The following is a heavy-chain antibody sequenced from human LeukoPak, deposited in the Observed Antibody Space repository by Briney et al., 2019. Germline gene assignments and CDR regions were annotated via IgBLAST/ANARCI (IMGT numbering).Heavy chain of an antibody. Sequence: ASVKVSCKASGGTFSSYAISWVRQAPGQGLEWMRRIIPILGIASYAQKFQGRVTITADKSTSTAYMELSSLRSEDTAVYYCARDPRYYYDSSGSYYFDYWGQGTLVTVSS. J-gene: IGHJ4*02. CDR1: GGTFSSYA. D-gene: IGHD3-22*01. V-gene: IGHV1-69*04. CDR3: ARDPRYYYDSSGSYYFDY. CDR2: IIPILGIA.